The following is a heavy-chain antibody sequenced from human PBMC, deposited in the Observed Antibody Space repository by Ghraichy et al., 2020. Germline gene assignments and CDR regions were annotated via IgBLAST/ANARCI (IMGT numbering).Heavy chain of an antibody. CDR1: GFTFSSYA. CDR2: ISGSGGST. V-gene: IGHV3-23*01. CDR3: AKGGYSYGYPYYFDY. Sequence: GGSLRLSCAASGFTFSSYAMSWVRQAPGKGLEWVSAISGSGGSTYYADSVKGRFTISRDNSKNTLYLQMNSLRAEDTAVYYCAKGGYSYGYPYYFDYRGQGTLVTVSS. J-gene: IGHJ4*02. D-gene: IGHD5-18*01.